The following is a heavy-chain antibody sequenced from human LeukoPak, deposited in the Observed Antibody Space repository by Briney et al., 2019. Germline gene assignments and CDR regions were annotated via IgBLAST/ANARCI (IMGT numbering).Heavy chain of an antibody. CDR1: GFTFSSYW. Sequence: GGSLRLSCAASGFTFSSYWMSWVRQAPGKGLEWVANIKQDGSEKYYVDSVKGRFTISGDNAKNSLYLQMNSLRAEDTAVYYCARSDRYCSSTSCPMDYYYYYMDVWGKGTTVTVSS. D-gene: IGHD2-2*01. V-gene: IGHV3-7*01. CDR3: ARSDRYCSSTSCPMDYYYYYMDV. J-gene: IGHJ6*03. CDR2: IKQDGSEK.